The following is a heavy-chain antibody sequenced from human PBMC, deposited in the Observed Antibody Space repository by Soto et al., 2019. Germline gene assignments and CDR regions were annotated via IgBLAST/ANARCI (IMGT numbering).Heavy chain of an antibody. D-gene: IGHD3-10*01. CDR1: GFTFSSYW. CDR2: IKQDGSEK. J-gene: IGHJ6*02. Sequence: GVSLRLCCSASGFTFSSYWMSWVRHAPGKGLEWVANIKQDGSEKYYVDSVKGRFTISRDNAKNSLYLQMNSLRAEDTAVYYCARDRGYYGSGSYFVYGMDVWGQGTTVTVSS. CDR3: ARDRGYYGSGSYFVYGMDV. V-gene: IGHV3-7*03.